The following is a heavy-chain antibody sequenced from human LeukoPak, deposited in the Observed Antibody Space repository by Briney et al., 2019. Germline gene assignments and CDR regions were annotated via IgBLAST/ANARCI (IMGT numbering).Heavy chain of an antibody. Sequence: GGSLRLSCAASGFTFSSYAMHWVRQAPGKGLEWVSGISGSGGSTYYADSVKGRFTISRDNSKNTLYLQMNSLRAEDTAVYYCAKDAPLDGYNSYFDYWGQGTLVTVSS. CDR3: AKDAPLDGYNSYFDY. J-gene: IGHJ4*02. D-gene: IGHD5-24*01. V-gene: IGHV3-23*01. CDR2: ISGSGGST. CDR1: GFTFSSYA.